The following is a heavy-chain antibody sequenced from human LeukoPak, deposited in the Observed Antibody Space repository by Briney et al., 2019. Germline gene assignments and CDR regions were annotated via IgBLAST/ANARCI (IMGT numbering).Heavy chain of an antibody. CDR1: GFTFSSYR. CDR3: AELGITMIGGV. V-gene: IGHV3-48*04. CDR2: ISSSGSTI. J-gene: IGHJ6*04. D-gene: IGHD3-10*02. Sequence: GGSLRLSCSASGFTFSSYRMNWVRQAPGKGLEWVSYISSSGSTIYYADSVKGRFTISRDNAKNSLYLQMNSLRAEDTAVYYCAELGITMIGGVWGKGTTVTISS.